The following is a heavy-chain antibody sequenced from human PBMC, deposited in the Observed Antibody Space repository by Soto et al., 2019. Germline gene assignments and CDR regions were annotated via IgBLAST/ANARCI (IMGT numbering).Heavy chain of an antibody. CDR1: GYSFTSYW. CDR2: IDPSDSYT. Sequence: PGESLKISCKGSGYSFTSYWISWVRQMPGKGLEWMGRIDPSDSYTNYSPSFQGHVTISADKSISTAYLQWSSLKASDTAMYFCARDPWDGGIISNAFDIWGQGTMVTVSS. D-gene: IGHD1-20*01. J-gene: IGHJ3*02. V-gene: IGHV5-10-1*01. CDR3: ARDPWDGGIISNAFDI.